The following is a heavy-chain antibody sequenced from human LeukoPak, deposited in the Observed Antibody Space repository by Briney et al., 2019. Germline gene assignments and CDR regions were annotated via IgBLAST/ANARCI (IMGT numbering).Heavy chain of an antibody. CDR2: ISSSGSTI. D-gene: IGHD6-19*01. CDR3: ARTDLLYSSGCYWTRDPNYWYFDL. V-gene: IGHV3-11*01. J-gene: IGHJ2*01. CDR1: GFTFSGYY. Sequence: GGSLRLSCAASGFTFSGYYMSWIRQAPGKGLEWVSYISSSGSTIYYADSVKGRFTISRDNAKNSLYLQMNSLRAEDTAVYYCARTDLLYSSGCYWTRDPNYWYFDLWGRGTLVTVSS.